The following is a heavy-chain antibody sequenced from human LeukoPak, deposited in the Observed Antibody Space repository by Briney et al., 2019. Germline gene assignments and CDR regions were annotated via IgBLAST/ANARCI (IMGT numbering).Heavy chain of an antibody. CDR1: GYTFTSYG. Sequence: ASVKVSCKASGYTFTSYGISWVRQAPGQGLEWMGWISAYNGNTNYAQKLQGRVTMTTDTSTSTAYVELRSLRSDDTAVYYCARDGDAIVVVPAARLTPLDYWGQGTLSPSPQ. D-gene: IGHD2-2*01. J-gene: IGHJ4*02. CDR2: ISAYNGNT. CDR3: ARDGDAIVVVPAARLTPLDY. V-gene: IGHV1-18*01.